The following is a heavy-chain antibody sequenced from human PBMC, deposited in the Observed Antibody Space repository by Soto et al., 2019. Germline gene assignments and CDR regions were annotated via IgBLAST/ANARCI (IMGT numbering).Heavy chain of an antibody. D-gene: IGHD3-9*01. CDR2: INAGNGNT. CDR1: GYTFTSYA. CDR3: ERVYGVDDIGT. Sequence: ASVKVSCKASGYTFTSYAMHWVRQAPGQRLEWMGWINAGNGNTKYSQKFQGRVTITRDTSASTAYMELSSLRSEDTAVYYCERVYGVDDIGTWGQGTLVTVSP. J-gene: IGHJ5*02. V-gene: IGHV1-3*01.